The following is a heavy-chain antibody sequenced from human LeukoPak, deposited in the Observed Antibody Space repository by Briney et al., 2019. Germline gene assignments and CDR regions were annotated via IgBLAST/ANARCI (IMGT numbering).Heavy chain of an antibody. Sequence: GESLKISCKGSGYSFTSYWIGRVRQMPGKGLEWMGIIYPGDSDTRYSPSFQGQVTISADKSISTAYLQWSSLKASDTAMYYCARLYYYDSSGYYSNYYFDYWGQGTLVTVSS. D-gene: IGHD3-22*01. CDR1: GYSFTSYW. CDR2: IYPGDSDT. J-gene: IGHJ4*02. CDR3: ARLYYYDSSGYYSNYYFDY. V-gene: IGHV5-51*01.